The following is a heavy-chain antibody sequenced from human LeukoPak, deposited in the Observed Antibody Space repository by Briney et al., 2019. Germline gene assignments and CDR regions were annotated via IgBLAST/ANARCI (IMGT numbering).Heavy chain of an antibody. CDR3: ARGPRGMANRNALDY. V-gene: IGHV3-30*04. CDR2: ISYDGSNK. D-gene: IGHD3-10*01. J-gene: IGHJ4*02. Sequence: PGGSLTLSCAASGFTFSSYAMHWVRQAPGKGLEWVAVISYDGSNKYYADSVKGRFTISRDNSKNTLYLQMNSLRAEDTAVYYCARGPRGMANRNALDYWGQGTLVTVSS. CDR1: GFTFSSYA.